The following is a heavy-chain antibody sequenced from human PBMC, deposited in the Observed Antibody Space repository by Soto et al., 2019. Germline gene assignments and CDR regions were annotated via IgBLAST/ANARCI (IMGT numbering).Heavy chain of an antibody. CDR3: ARRLWLEPDYDY. CDR1: GYTFTSYG. D-gene: IGHD6-19*01. J-gene: IGHJ4*02. Sequence: QVQLVQSGAEVKKPGASVKVSCKASGYTFTSYGISWVRQATGQGLERMGWISASNGNTNYAQKLQGRVTITTDTSTSTAYMELRSLRSDDTAVYYCARRLWLEPDYDYWGQGPLVTVSS. V-gene: IGHV1-18*04. CDR2: ISASNGNT.